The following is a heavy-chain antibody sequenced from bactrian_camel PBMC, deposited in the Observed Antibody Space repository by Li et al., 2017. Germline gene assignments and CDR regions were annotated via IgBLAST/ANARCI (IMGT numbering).Heavy chain of an antibody. Sequence: VQLVESGGGSVQAGGSLRLSCAASGCTYSRYFMGWFRQAPGKEREGVAAIASDGSTRYADSVKGRFTISQDKAENTLYLQMNSLKPEDTAMYYCAAASFACRRSILRQWDNYNYWGQGTQVTVS. CDR1: GCTYSRYF. J-gene: IGHJ4*01. CDR3: AAASFACRRSILRQWDNYNY. CDR2: IASDGST. V-gene: IGHV3S57*01. D-gene: IGHD1*01.